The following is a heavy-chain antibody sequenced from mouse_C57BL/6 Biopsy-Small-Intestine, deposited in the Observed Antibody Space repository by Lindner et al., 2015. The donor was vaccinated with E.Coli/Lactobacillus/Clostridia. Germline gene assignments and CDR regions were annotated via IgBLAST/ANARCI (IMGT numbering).Heavy chain of an antibody. D-gene: IGHD1-1*02. CDR3: ARGYYYENRGYHFDY. CDR1: GYTFTSYS. Sequence: SVKVSCKASGYTFTSYSILWVRQAPGQGLEWMGRISAYSGGTNYAQKLQGRATMTTDTSTSTAYMELRSLTSDDTALYYCARGYYYENRGYHFDYWGQGTLVTVSS. V-gene: IGHV1-4*01. CDR2: ISAYSGGT. J-gene: IGHJ4*01.